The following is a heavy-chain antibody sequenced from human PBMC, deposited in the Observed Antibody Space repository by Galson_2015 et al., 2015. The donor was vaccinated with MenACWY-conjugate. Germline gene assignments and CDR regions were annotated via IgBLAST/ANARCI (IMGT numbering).Heavy chain of an antibody. CDR2: INTNTGNP. Sequence: SVKVSCKASGSTFTSYAMNWVRQAPGQGLEWMGWINTNTGNPTYAQGFTGRFVFSLDTSVSTAYLQISSLKAEDTAVYYCAREPYDSSGYYSGAYYYYGMDVWGQGTTVTVSS. D-gene: IGHD3-22*01. CDR1: GSTFTSYA. J-gene: IGHJ6*02. V-gene: IGHV7-4-1*02. CDR3: AREPYDSSGYYSGAYYYYGMDV.